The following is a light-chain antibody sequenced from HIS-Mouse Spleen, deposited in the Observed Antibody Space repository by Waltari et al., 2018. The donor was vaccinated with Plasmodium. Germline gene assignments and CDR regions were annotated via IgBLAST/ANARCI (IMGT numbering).Light chain of an antibody. V-gene: IGKV3-15*01. CDR2: GAS. J-gene: IGKJ3*01. CDR3: QQYNNWSFT. Sequence: EIAMTQSPATLSVSPGERATLSCRASQSVSSNLAWSQQKPGQAPRLLIYGASTRATGIPARFSGSGSGTEFTLTISSLQSEDFAVYYCQQYNNWSFTFGPGTKVDIK. CDR1: QSVSSN.